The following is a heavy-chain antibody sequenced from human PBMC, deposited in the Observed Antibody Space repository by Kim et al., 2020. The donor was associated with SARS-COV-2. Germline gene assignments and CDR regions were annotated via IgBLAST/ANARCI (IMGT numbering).Heavy chain of an antibody. D-gene: IGHD6-19*01. CDR2: ISSSSSTI. CDR3: ARAAPVSTYSSGWYYYYYYMDV. Sequence: GGSLRLSCAASGFTFSSYSMNWVRQAPGKGLEWVSYISSSSSTIYYADSVKGRFTISRDNAKNSLYLQMNSLRDEDTAVYYCARAAPVSTYSSGWYYYYYYMDVWGKGTTVTVSS. V-gene: IGHV3-48*02. J-gene: IGHJ6*03. CDR1: GFTFSSYS.